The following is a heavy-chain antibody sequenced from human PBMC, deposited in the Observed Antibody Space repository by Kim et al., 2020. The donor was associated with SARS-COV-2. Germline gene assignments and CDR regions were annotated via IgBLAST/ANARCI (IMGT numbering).Heavy chain of an antibody. Sequence: ASVKVSCKVSGYTLTELSMHWVRQAPGKGLEWMGGFDPEDGETIYAQKFQGRVTMTEDTSTDTAYMELSSLRSEDTAVYYCATDLSSSSLEGHWGQGTLVTVSS. V-gene: IGHV1-24*01. CDR1: GYTLTELS. J-gene: IGHJ4*02. CDR2: FDPEDGET. CDR3: ATDLSSSSLEGH. D-gene: IGHD6-6*01.